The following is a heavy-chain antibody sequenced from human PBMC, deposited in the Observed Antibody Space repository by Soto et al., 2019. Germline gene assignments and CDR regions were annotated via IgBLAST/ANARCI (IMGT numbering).Heavy chain of an antibody. Sequence: SEPRSHTWPVSEGSMTSAADYWIWIHQSPGKGLEWIGYISNSGSTGYNPSLKTRLSMSVDRSKNQFTLRLTSVTAADTAVYFCATESGSTYGYFDYWGQGTQVPVSS. CDR3: ATESGSTYGYFDY. J-gene: IGHJ4*02. V-gene: IGHV4-30-4*01. CDR1: EGSMTSAADY. D-gene: IGHD5-18*01. CDR2: ISNSGST.